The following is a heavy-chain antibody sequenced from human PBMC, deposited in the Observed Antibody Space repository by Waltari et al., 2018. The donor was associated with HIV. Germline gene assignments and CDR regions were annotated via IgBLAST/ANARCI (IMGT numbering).Heavy chain of an antibody. CDR1: GFTFSSYW. V-gene: IGHV3-74*01. D-gene: IGHD3-22*01. CDR3: ARDSPGDYYDSSGYYDY. J-gene: IGHJ4*02. Sequence: EVQLVESGGGLVQPGGSLRLSCAASGFTFSSYWMHWVRQAPGKGLVGVSRIKSDGSSTSYADSVKGRFTISRDNAKNTLYLQMNSLRAEDTAVYYCARDSPGDYYDSSGYYDYWGQGTLVTVSS. CDR2: IKSDGSST.